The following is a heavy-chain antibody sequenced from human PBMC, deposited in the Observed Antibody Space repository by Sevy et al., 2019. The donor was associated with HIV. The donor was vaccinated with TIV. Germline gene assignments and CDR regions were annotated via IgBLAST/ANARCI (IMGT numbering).Heavy chain of an antibody. D-gene: IGHD1-26*01. V-gene: IGHV4-61*01. J-gene: IGHJ5*02. CDR3: AGVAKGGSYYINWFDP. CDR1: GGSVSSGSYY. CDR2: IYYSGST. Sequence: SETLSLTCTVSGGSVSSGSYYWSWIRQPPGKGLEWIGYIYYSGSTNYNPSLKSRVTISVETSKNQFSLKLSSVTAADTAVYYCAGVAKGGSYYINWFDPWSQGTLVTVSS.